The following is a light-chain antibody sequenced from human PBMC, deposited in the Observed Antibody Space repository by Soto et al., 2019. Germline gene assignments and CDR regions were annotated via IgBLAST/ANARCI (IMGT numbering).Light chain of an antibody. J-gene: IGKJ1*01. CDR2: GAS. V-gene: IGKV3-20*01. Sequence: EIVLTQSPGTLSLSPGERATLSCRASQTVSSARLAWFQQKPGQAPRLLIYGASSRAPGIPDRFSGSGSETDFTLTITRLESEDFAVYSCHQYGSSPQTFGRGTKVDIK. CDR3: HQYGSSPQT. CDR1: QTVSSAR.